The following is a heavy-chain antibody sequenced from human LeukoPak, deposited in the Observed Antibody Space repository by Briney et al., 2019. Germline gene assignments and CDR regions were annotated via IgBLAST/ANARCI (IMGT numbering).Heavy chain of an antibody. CDR2: MNPNSGNT. J-gene: IGHJ6*03. Sequence: VASVKVSCKASGYTFTGYYMHWVRQAPGQGLEWMGWMNPNSGNTGYAQKFQGRVTITRNTSISTAYMELSSLRSEDTAVYYCARGYGDKSLYYYYYMDVWGKGTTVTVSS. CDR3: ARGYGDKSLYYYYYMDV. D-gene: IGHD4-17*01. CDR1: GYTFTGYY. V-gene: IGHV1-8*03.